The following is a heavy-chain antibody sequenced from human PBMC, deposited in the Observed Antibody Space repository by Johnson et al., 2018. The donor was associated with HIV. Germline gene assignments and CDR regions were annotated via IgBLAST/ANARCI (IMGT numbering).Heavy chain of an antibody. V-gene: IGHV3-74*01. J-gene: IGHJ3*02. CDR3: ARSGWYLSYAFDI. D-gene: IGHD6-19*01. CDR2: INSDGSST. CDR1: GFTLSSYW. Sequence: VQLVESGGGLVQPGGSLRLSCVASGFTLSSYWIHWVRRAPGKGLVWVSRINSDGSSTSYADSVKGRFTISRDNAKNTLYLQMNSLRAEDTAVYFCARSGWYLSYAFDIWGQGTMVTVSS.